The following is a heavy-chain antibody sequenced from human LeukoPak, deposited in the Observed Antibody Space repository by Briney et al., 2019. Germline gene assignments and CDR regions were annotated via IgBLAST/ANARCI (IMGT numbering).Heavy chain of an antibody. CDR2: IKQDGSDK. D-gene: IGHD2-15*01. V-gene: IGHV3-7*05. CDR1: GFTFSSYG. J-gene: IGHJ4*02. CDR3: ARSLGYCSAGSCFPFDY. Sequence: GGSLRLSCAASGFTFSSYGMHWVRQAPGKGLEWVANIKQDGSDKYYVDSVKGRFTISRDNAKNSLYLQMNSLRAEDTAVYYCARSLGYCSAGSCFPFDYWGQGTLVTVSS.